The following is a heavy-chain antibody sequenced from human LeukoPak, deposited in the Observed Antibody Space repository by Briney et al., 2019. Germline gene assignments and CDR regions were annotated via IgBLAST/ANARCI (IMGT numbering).Heavy chain of an antibody. J-gene: IGHJ4*02. Sequence: GGSLRLSCAASGFSFSDFGMNWLRQAPGKGLETLSSISAHSRYIYYADSVKGRFTISRDNAQTSLYLEMNSLRGEDSAVYYCARQYYDFWSGFYTADYYFDYWGRGTLVTVSS. D-gene: IGHD3-3*01. V-gene: IGHV3-21*01. CDR1: GFSFSDFG. CDR3: ARQYYDFWSGFYTADYYFDY. CDR2: ISAHSRYI.